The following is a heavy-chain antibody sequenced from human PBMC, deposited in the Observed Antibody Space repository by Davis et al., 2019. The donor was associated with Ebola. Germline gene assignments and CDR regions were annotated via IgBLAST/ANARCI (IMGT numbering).Heavy chain of an antibody. Sequence: LSLTCAASGFTFSSYGMHWVRQAPGKGLEWVAFIRYDGTNKYYADSVKGRFTISRDNSKNTLYLQVNSLRAEDAAVYYCARDNGELLMPSFDIWGQGTKVTVSS. D-gene: IGHD1-26*01. J-gene: IGHJ3*02. CDR2: IRYDGTNK. V-gene: IGHV3-30*02. CDR1: GFTFSSYG. CDR3: ARDNGELLMPSFDI.